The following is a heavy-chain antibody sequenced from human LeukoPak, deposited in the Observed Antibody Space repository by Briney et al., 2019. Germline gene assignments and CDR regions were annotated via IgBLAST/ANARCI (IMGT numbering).Heavy chain of an antibody. J-gene: IGHJ6*03. CDR2: ISAYNGNT. CDR1: GYTFTIYG. V-gene: IGHV1-18*01. Sequence: ASVKVSCKASGYTFTIYGISWVRQPPGQGLELMVWISAYNGNTNYGQKLQGRVTMTTDTSTSTAYMELRRLRSDDTAVYYCVRGAEAAGYYYYMDVWGKGTTVTVSS. D-gene: IGHD3-10*01. CDR3: VRGAEAAGYYYYMDV.